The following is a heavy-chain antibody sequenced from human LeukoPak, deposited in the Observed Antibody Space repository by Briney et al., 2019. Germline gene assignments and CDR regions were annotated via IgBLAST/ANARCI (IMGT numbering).Heavy chain of an antibody. D-gene: IGHD1-26*01. CDR2: FYYSGST. CDR3: ARITPRPWGAFDI. Sequence: SETLSLTRTVSGGSISSYYWSWIRQPPGKGLEWIGYFYYSGSTNYNPSLKSRVTISLDTSKNQFSLKLNSVTAADTAVYYCARITPRPWGAFDIWGQGTMVTVSS. CDR1: GGSISSYY. V-gene: IGHV4-59*01. J-gene: IGHJ3*02.